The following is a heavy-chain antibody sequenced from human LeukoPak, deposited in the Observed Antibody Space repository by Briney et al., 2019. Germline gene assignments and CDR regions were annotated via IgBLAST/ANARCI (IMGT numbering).Heavy chain of an antibody. CDR3: ARVYCSSTSCYLFDY. CDR2: IYYSGST. V-gene: IGHV4-59*08. J-gene: IGHJ4*02. D-gene: IGHD2-2*01. CDR1: GGSISSYY. Sequence: SETLSLTCTVSGGSISSYYWSWIRQPPGKGLEWIGYIYYSGSTNYNPSLKSRVTISVDTSKNQFSLKLSSVTAADTAVYYCARVYCSSTSCYLFDYWGQGTLVTVSS.